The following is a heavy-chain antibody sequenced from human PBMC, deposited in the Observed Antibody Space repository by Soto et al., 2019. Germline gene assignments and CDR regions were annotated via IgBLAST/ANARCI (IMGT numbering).Heavy chain of an antibody. D-gene: IGHD6-19*01. V-gene: IGHV4-59*12. CDR2: IYYSGST. CDR1: GGSISSYY. Sequence: PSETLSLTCTVSGGSISSYYWSWIRQPPGKGLEWIGYIYYSGSTNYNPSLKSRVTISVDTSKNQFSLKLSSVTAADTAAYYCARVSATGWHVNGRDYFDHWGLGTLVTVSS. CDR3: ARVSATGWHVNGRDYFDH. J-gene: IGHJ4*02.